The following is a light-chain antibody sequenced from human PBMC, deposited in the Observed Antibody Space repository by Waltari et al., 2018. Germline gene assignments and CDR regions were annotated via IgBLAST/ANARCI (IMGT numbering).Light chain of an antibody. CDR3: SSFTNSGSWV. V-gene: IGLV2-14*01. CDR1: STDCGAYNY. Sequence: QSALTQPASVSGSPGQSLTVSCTRTSTDCGAYNYPCWYQPRPGKAPKLMISDVSNRLSGFSDRFSGSKSGNTASQTISGLQAEDEADYYCSSFTNSGSWVFGGGTKVTVL. CDR2: DVS. J-gene: IGLJ3*02.